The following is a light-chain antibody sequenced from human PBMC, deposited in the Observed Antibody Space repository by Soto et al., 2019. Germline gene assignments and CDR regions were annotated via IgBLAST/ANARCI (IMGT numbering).Light chain of an antibody. V-gene: IGKV3-20*01. Sequence: IVLTQSPGYLSLSPGERATLSCRASQSVSSYLAWYQQKPGQAPRLLIYDASNRATGIPARFSGSGSGTDFTLTINRLEPEDFAVYYCQQYGGSPVTFGQGTKVDIK. CDR2: DAS. J-gene: IGKJ1*01. CDR3: QQYGGSPVT. CDR1: QSVSSY.